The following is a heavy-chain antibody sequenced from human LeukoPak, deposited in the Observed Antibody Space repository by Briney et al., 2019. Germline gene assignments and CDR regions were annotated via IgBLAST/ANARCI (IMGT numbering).Heavy chain of an antibody. CDR3: ARASAYSSSSGVNY. V-gene: IGHV4-39*07. Sequence: SETLSLTCTVSGGSIRSSYYYWGWIRQPPGKGLEWIGDINHSGSTNYNPSLKSRVTISVDTSKNQFSLRLSSVTAADTAVYFCARASAYSSSSGVNYWGQGTLVTVSS. D-gene: IGHD6-6*01. CDR2: INHSGST. CDR1: GGSIRSSYYY. J-gene: IGHJ4*02.